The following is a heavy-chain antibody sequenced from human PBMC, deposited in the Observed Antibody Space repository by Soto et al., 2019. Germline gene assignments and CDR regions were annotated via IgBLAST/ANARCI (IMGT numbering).Heavy chain of an antibody. V-gene: IGHV1-69*13. J-gene: IGHJ4*02. CDR2: IIPVSRIA. CDR1: GGSFSSQA. CDR3: ASRLRRTVAGTLDY. D-gene: IGHD6-19*01. Sequence: ASVKVSCKAFGGSFSSQAISWVRQAPGQGLEWMGGIIPVSRIATYAPKFQGRVTITADESTSTAYMEVAALRSEDTAIYFCASRLRRTVAGTLDYWGQGRQVTVSS.